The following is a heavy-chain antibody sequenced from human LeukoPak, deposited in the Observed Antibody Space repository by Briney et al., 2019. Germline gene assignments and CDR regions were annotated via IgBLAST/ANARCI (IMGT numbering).Heavy chain of an antibody. D-gene: IGHD2-21*02. CDR2: INPNSGGT. V-gene: IGHV1-2*02. Sequence: GASVKVSCKASGYTFTGYYMHWVRQAPGQGLEWMGWINPNSGGTNYAQKFQGRVTMTRDTSISTAYMELSRLRFDDTAVYYCARAPVVVTAISYYFDYWGQGTLVTVSS. J-gene: IGHJ4*02. CDR3: ARAPVVVTAISYYFDY. CDR1: GYTFTGYY.